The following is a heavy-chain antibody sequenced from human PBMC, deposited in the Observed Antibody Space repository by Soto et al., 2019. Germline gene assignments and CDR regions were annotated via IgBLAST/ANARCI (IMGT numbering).Heavy chain of an antibody. CDR3: ARDLRGSPDY. CDR1: GFTFSSYW. J-gene: IGHJ4*02. D-gene: IGHD1-26*01. CDR2: INPDGGTT. V-gene: IGHV3-74*03. Sequence: EGRLVESGGGLVQPGGSLRLSCTASGFTFSSYWMNWVRQAPGKGLDWVSLINPDGGTTTYAESVKGRFTIFRDNAKNTVYLQMTSLRVEDTAVYYCARDLRGSPDYWGQGTLVTVSS.